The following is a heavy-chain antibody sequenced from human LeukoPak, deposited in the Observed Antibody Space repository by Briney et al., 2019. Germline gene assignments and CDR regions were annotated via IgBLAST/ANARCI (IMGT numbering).Heavy chain of an antibody. CDR2: IYTSGST. CDR1: GGSISSGSYY. Sequence: SQTLSLTCTVSGGSISSGSYYWRWIRQPAGKGLEWIGRIYTSGSTNYNPSLKSRITISVDTSKNQFSLKLSSVTAADTAVYYCARVGGDHDAFDIWGQGTMVTVSS. J-gene: IGHJ3*02. CDR3: ARVGGDHDAFDI. V-gene: IGHV4-61*02. D-gene: IGHD3-16*01.